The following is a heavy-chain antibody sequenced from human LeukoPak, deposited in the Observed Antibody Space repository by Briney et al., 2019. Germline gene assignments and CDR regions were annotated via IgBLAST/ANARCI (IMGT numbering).Heavy chain of an antibody. CDR1: GFTFVNYG. CDR2: IVGSGGNPYSDEST. CDR3: AKVRSTSWSWWFDP. Sequence: GGSLRLSCAASGFTFVNYGMSWVRQAPGKGLEWVSAIVGSGGNPYSDESTFYADSVKGRFTISRDNSKNTLYLQMHSLRAEDTALYYCAKVRSTSWSWWFDPWGQGTLVTVSS. D-gene: IGHD2-15*01. J-gene: IGHJ5*02. V-gene: IGHV3-23*01.